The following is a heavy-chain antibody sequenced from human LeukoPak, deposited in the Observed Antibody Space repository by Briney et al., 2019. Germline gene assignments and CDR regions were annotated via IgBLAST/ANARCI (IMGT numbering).Heavy chain of an antibody. V-gene: IGHV7-4-1*02. CDR3: ARDGAKLDY. Sequence: ASVKVSCKASGYTFTNYAMNWVRQAPGQGLEWMGWITTNTGDPTYAQGFTGRFVFSLDTSVSTTYLQISSLKAEDTAVYYCARDGAKLDYWGQGTLVTDSS. CDR2: ITTNTGDP. J-gene: IGHJ4*02. CDR1: GYTFTNYA.